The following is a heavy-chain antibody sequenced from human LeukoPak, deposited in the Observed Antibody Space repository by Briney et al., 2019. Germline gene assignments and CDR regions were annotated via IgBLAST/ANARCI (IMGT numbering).Heavy chain of an antibody. Sequence: NPSETLSLTCSVSGGSISSSSYYWGWIRQPPGKVLEWIGSIYYSGSIYYNPSLKSRVTISVDTSKNQFSLKLSSVTAADTAVYYCARWENGMDVWGQGTTVTVSS. D-gene: IGHD1-26*01. CDR2: IYYSGSI. CDR3: ARWENGMDV. V-gene: IGHV4-39*01. CDR1: GGSISSSSYY. J-gene: IGHJ6*02.